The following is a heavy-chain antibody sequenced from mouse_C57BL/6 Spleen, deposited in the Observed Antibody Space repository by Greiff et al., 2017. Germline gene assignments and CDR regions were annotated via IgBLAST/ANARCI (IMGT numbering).Heavy chain of an antibody. CDR3: ARCPPIHDGYYFDY. Sequence: VQLQQSGAELVRPGASVKLSCKASGYTFTDYYINWVKQRPGQGLEWIARIYPGSGNTYYNEKFKGKATLTAEKSSSTAYMQLSSLTSENSAVYFCARCPPIHDGYYFDYWGQGTTLTVSS. CDR2: IYPGSGNT. J-gene: IGHJ2*01. V-gene: IGHV1-76*01. CDR1: GYTFTDYY. D-gene: IGHD2-3*01.